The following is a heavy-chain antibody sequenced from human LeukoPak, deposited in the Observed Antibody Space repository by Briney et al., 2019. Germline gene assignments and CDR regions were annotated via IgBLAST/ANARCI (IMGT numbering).Heavy chain of an antibody. Sequence: PGGSLRLSCSASGFAFTDYWMSWVRQAPGGGLEWVANINQAGTGKYYLDSLKGRFSISRDNTRNSLFLQMHSLRADDTAVYYCARGRRSSAGSDFWGQGTRVTVSS. D-gene: IGHD6-25*01. J-gene: IGHJ4*02. CDR3: ARGRRSSAGSDF. V-gene: IGHV3-7*01. CDR1: GFAFTDYW. CDR2: INQAGTGK.